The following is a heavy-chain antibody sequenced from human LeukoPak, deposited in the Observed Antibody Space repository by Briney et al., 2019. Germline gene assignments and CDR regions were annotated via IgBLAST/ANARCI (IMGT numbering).Heavy chain of an antibody. J-gene: IGHJ4*02. V-gene: IGHV3-74*01. CDR3: ARALRYSSPFDY. Sequence: PGGSLRLSCAASGFTFSSYWMHWVRQAPGKGLVWVSRINSDGRSTSYADSVKGRFTISRDNAQNTLYLQMNSLRAEDTAVYYCARALRYSSPFDYWGQGTLVTVSS. CDR2: INSDGRST. CDR1: GFTFSSYW. D-gene: IGHD6-13*01.